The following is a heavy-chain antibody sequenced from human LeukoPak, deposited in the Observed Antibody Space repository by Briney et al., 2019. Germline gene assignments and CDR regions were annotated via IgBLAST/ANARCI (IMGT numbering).Heavy chain of an antibody. CDR3: ARVRSKDVWRSYGSYYYYYYMDV. Sequence: SETLSLTCSVSGGSIRSSSYYWGWIRQPAGKGLEWIGRIYTSGSTNYNPSLKSRVTMSVDTSKNQFSLKLSSVAAADTAVYYCARVRSKDVWRSYGSYYYYYYMDVWGKGTTVTISS. CDR1: GGSIRSSSYY. CDR2: IYTSGST. D-gene: IGHD3-16*01. J-gene: IGHJ6*03. V-gene: IGHV4-61*02.